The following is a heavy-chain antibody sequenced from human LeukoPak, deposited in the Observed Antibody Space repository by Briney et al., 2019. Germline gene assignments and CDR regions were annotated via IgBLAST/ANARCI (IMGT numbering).Heavy chain of an antibody. J-gene: IGHJ3*02. CDR2: IYYSGST. CDR3: ASRVRCSSTSCYSDDAFDI. Sequence: PSETLSPTCTVSGGSISSYYWSWIRQPPGKGLEWIGYIYYSGSTNYNPPLKSRVTISVDTSKNQFSLKLSSVTAADTAVYYCASRVRCSSTSCYSDDAFDIWGQGTMVTVSS. D-gene: IGHD2-2*01. V-gene: IGHV4-59*08. CDR1: GGSISSYY.